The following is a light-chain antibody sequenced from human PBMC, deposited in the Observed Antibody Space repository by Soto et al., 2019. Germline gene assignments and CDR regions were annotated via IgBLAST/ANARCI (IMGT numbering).Light chain of an antibody. CDR3: QNYSSVPV. CDR2: AAS. J-gene: IGKJ3*01. V-gene: IGKV1-27*01. Sequence: DIQMTQSPTSLSASVGDRVTITCRASQGIRNYVAWYQQIPGKAPKLLIYAASTLQSGVASRFSGSGSGTDFTLSTNGLQPEDGATYSCQNYSSVPVFVPGTKVEIK. CDR1: QGIRNY.